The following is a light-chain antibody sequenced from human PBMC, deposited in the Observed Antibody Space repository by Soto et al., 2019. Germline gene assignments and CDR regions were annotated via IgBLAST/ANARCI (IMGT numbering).Light chain of an antibody. CDR3: QQYGGSPIT. CDR2: AAS. V-gene: IGKV3-20*01. J-gene: IGKJ5*01. Sequence: EIVLTQSPGTLSLSPGERATLSCRASQSVSSNFLAWFQQQPGQAPRLLVYAASSRVTGIPDRFSGSGSGIDFTLTISRLEPEDFAVYYCQQYGGSPITFGQGTRLEIK. CDR1: QSVSSNF.